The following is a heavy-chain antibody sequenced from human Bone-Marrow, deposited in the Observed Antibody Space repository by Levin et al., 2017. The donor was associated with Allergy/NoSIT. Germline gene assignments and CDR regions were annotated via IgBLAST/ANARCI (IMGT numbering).Heavy chain of an antibody. D-gene: IGHD6-19*01. CDR2: ISGSSSHI. Sequence: GESLKISCAASGFTFSGYSMNWVRQAPGKGLEWVASISGSSSHIYYADSVKGRFTISRDNAKNSLFLQMNSLRTEDTAVFYCARDNRISSGWYGWYFDLWGRGTLVTVSS. J-gene: IGHJ2*01. V-gene: IGHV3-21*01. CDR1: GFTFSGYS. CDR3: ARDNRISSGWYGWYFDL.